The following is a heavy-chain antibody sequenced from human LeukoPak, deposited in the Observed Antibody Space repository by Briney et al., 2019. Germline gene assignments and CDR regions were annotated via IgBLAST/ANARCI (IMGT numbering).Heavy chain of an antibody. V-gene: IGHV3-30*18. CDR3: AKSLGANSYHFDS. J-gene: IGHJ4*02. Sequence: PGRSLRLSCAASGFTFSSYGMHWVRQAPGKGLEWVAVISYDGSNKYYADSVKGRFTISRDDSKNTLSLQMNSLRAEDTAVYYCAKSLGANSYHFDSWGQGTLVTVSS. CDR1: GFTFSSYG. CDR2: ISYDGSNK. D-gene: IGHD1-26*01.